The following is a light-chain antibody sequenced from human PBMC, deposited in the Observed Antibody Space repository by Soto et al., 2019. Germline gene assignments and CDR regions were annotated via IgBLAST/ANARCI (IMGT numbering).Light chain of an antibody. Sequence: EIVLTQSPGTLSLSPGERATLSCRASQSVSSSFLAWYQQKPGQAPRLLIYGASSRATGIPDRFSGSGSGTDFTLTISRLEPEDFAVYYCQQYGSSPVTFGQGTKLEIK. CDR1: QSVSSSF. CDR2: GAS. V-gene: IGKV3-20*01. CDR3: QQYGSSPVT. J-gene: IGKJ2*01.